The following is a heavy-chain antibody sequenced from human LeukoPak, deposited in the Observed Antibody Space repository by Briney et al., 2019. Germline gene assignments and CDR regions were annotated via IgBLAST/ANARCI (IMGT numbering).Heavy chain of an antibody. V-gene: IGHV3-64*01. CDR1: GFTFSSYA. J-gene: IGHJ4*02. D-gene: IGHD1-26*01. CDR3: ARAFEAGSYFDY. Sequence: QPGGSLRLPCAASGFTFSSYAMHWVRQAPGKGLEYVSAISSNGGSTYYANSVKGRFTISRDNSKNTLYLQMGSLRAEDMAVYYCARAFEAGSYFDYWGQGTLVTVSS. CDR2: ISSNGGST.